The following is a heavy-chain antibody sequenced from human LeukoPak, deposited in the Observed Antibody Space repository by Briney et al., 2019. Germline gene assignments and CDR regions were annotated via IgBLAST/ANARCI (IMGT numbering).Heavy chain of an antibody. Sequence: SETLSLTCTVSGGSISSYYWSWIRQPPGKGLEWIGYIYYSGSTNYNPSLKSRVTISVDTSKNQFSLKLSSVTAADTAVYYCARHGSSWYEKDYFDYWGQGTLVTVSS. J-gene: IGHJ4*02. CDR1: GGSISSYY. CDR3: ARHGSSWYEKDYFDY. D-gene: IGHD6-13*01. CDR2: IYYSGST. V-gene: IGHV4-59*08.